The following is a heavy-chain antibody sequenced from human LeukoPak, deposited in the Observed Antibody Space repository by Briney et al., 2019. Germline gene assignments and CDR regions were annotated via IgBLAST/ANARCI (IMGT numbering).Heavy chain of an antibody. CDR1: GGTFSSNA. CDR3: ARAGLEPTHNWFDP. V-gene: IGHV1-69*05. D-gene: IGHD1-1*01. J-gene: IGHJ5*02. CDR2: IIPIFGTA. Sequence: SVKVSCKASGGTFSSNAISWVRQAPGQGLEWMGGIIPIFGTANYAQKFQGRVTITTDESTSTAYMELSSLRSEDTAVYYCARAGLEPTHNWFDPWGQGTLVTVSS.